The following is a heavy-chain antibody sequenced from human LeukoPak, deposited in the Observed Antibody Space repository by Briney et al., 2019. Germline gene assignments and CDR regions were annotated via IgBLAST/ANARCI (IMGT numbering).Heavy chain of an antibody. CDR3: ARVGSYYDMDV. D-gene: IGHD3-10*01. J-gene: IGHJ6*02. Sequence: PGGSLRLSCAASGFSVTSKYINWVRQAPGKGPEWVLVVESGGDTSYANSVKGRFTVSRDIFQNTLYLQMNNLRAEDTAVYYCARVGSYYDMDVWGQGTTVTVSS. V-gene: IGHV3-53*01. CDR1: GFSVTSKY. CDR2: VESGGDT.